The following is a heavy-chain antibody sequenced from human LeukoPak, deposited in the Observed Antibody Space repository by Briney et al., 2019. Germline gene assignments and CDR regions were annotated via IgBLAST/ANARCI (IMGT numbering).Heavy chain of an antibody. V-gene: IGHV4-59*01. CDR2: ISHSGIT. Sequence: PSEALSLTCTVSGGSISSYYWSWMRQSPGTGLEWIGYISHSGITDYNPSLKSRLTLSLDTSKNSFSLNLSSVTAADTAVYYCARAPFYGTNSGGAFEIWGQGTMVIVSS. J-gene: IGHJ3*02. CDR1: GGSISSYY. D-gene: IGHD4-23*01. CDR3: ARAPFYGTNSGGAFEI.